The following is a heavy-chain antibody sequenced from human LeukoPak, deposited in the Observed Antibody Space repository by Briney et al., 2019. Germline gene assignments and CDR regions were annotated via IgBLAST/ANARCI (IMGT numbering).Heavy chain of an antibody. CDR3: AKDYYDYVWGSYTVH. J-gene: IGHJ4*02. Sequence: PGGSLRLSCAASGFTFSSYAMSWVRQAPGKGLEWVSAISGSGGSTYYADSVKGRFTISRDNSKNTLYLQMNSLRAEDTAVYYCAKDYYDYVWGSYTVHWGQGTLVTVSS. CDR1: GFTFSSYA. CDR2: ISGSGGST. V-gene: IGHV3-23*01. D-gene: IGHD3-16*01.